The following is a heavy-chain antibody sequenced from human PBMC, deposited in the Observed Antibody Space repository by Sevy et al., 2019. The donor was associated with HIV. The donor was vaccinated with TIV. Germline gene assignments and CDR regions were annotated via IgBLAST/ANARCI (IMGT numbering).Heavy chain of an antibody. CDR2: TYYSGST. CDR1: GGSVRSSPYY. CDR3: AASLPLNVVCGPTSCYGAFDY. V-gene: IGHV4-39*01. Sequence: SETLSLTCSVSGGSVRSSPYYWGWIRQSPGKGLEWIGSTYYSGSTYYNPSLKSRVMISVDTSRSQFSLKLNSVTAADTAVYYCAASLPLNVVCGPTSCYGAFDYWGQGTAVTISS. D-gene: IGHD2-2*01. J-gene: IGHJ4*02.